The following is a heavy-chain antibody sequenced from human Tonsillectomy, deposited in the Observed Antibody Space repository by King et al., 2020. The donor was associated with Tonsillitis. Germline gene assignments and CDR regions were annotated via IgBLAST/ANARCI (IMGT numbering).Heavy chain of an antibody. CDR2: INPRGGST. D-gene: IGHD4-17*01. CDR3: ARDLLGDYFVFDY. Sequence: VQLVESGAEVKKPGASVKVSCKASGYTFTSYFMHWVRQAPGQGLEWMGIINPRGGSTSYAQKFQGRVTITRDTSTSTVYMELSSLRSEDTAVYYCARDLLGDYFVFDYWGQGTLVTVSS. CDR1: GYTFTSYF. J-gene: IGHJ4*02. V-gene: IGHV1-46*01.